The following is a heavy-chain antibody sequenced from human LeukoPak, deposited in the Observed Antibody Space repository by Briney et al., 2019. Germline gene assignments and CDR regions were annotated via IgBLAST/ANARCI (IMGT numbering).Heavy chain of an antibody. J-gene: IGHJ4*02. CDR1: GFTFSSYA. CDR2: ISYDGSNK. Sequence: GGSLRLSCAASGFTFSSYAMHWVRQAPGKGLEWVAVISYDGSNKYYADSVKGRFTISRDNSKNTLYLQMNSLRAEDTAVYYCARDPPGIAVAGLDYWGQGTLVTVSS. D-gene: IGHD6-19*01. CDR3: ARDPPGIAVAGLDY. V-gene: IGHV3-30-3*01.